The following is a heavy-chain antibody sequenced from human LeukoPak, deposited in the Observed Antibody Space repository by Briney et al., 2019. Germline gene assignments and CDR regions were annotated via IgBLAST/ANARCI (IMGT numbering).Heavy chain of an antibody. CDR2: ISGRGGST. Sequence: QAGGSPRLSCAASGFTFSSYAMSWVRQAPGKGLEWVSAISGRGGSTYYADSVKGRFTISRDNSKNTLYLQMNSLRAEDTAVYYCARSKYYYDSSGYLDYWGQGTLVTVSS. D-gene: IGHD3-22*01. CDR1: GFTFSSYA. CDR3: ARSKYYYDSSGYLDY. V-gene: IGHV3-23*01. J-gene: IGHJ4*02.